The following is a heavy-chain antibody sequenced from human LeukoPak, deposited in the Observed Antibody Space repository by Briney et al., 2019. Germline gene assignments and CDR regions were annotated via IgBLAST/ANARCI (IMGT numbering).Heavy chain of an antibody. CDR1: GLTFSNYW. Sequence: GGSLRLSCAASGLTFSNYWMHWFRQAPGKGLVWVSRINSDGINTSYADSVKGRFTISRDNAKNTLNLQMNSLRAEDTAVYYCARDLGQYYDTSDNWFDPWGQGTLVTVSS. CDR3: ARDLGQYYDTSDNWFDP. V-gene: IGHV3-74*01. J-gene: IGHJ5*02. CDR2: INSDGINT. D-gene: IGHD3-22*01.